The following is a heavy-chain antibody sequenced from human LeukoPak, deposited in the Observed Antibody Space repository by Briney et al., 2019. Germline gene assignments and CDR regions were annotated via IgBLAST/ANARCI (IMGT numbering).Heavy chain of an antibody. CDR2: ISGSGGST. CDR3: AKDPSPYCSSTSCYVDY. J-gene: IGHJ4*02. CDR1: GFTFSSYA. V-gene: IGHV3-23*01. Sequence: GGSLRLSCAASGFTFSSYAMSWVRQAPGKGLEWVSAISGSGGSTYYADSVKGRFTISRDNSKNTLYLQMNSLRAEDTAVYYCAKDPSPYCSSTSCYVDYWGQGTLVTVSS. D-gene: IGHD2-2*01.